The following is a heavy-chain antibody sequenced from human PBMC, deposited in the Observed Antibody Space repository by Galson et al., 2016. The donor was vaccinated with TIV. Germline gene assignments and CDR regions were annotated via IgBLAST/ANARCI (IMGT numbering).Heavy chain of an antibody. CDR3: ARRADSSGYYYSFDY. D-gene: IGHD3-22*01. Sequence: TRYSPTFQGQVIISADKSTTTAYLQWSSLKASDTAMYYCARRADSSGYYYSFDYWGQGTLVTVSS. J-gene: IGHJ4*02. CDR2: T. V-gene: IGHV5-51*01.